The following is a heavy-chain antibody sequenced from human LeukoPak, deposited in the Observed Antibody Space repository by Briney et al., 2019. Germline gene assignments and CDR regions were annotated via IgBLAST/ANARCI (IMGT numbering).Heavy chain of an antibody. V-gene: IGHV4-39*01. CDR3: ARTGDTAMVTDY. CDR2: IYYSGST. CDR1: GGSISSSSYY. J-gene: IGHJ4*02. D-gene: IGHD5-18*01. Sequence: SETLSLTCTVSGGSISSSSYYWGWIRQPPGKGLEWIGSIYYSGSTYYNPSLKSRVTISVDTSKNQFSLKLSSVTAADMAAYYCARTGDTAMVTDYWGQGTLVTVSS.